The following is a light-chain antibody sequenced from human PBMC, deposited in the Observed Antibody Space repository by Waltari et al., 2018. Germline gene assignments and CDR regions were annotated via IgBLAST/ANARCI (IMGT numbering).Light chain of an antibody. V-gene: IGLV3-10*01. J-gene: IGLJ3*02. Sequence: SYELTQPPSVSVSPGQTARITCSGDALPKKYGFFYSPESGQAPVLVIYEDKNRPSGIPERFSGSSSGTLSTLTVSGAQVDDEADYYCCSPDSSGNHWVFGGGTKLAVL. CDR1: ALPKKY. CDR2: EDK. CDR3: CSPDSSGNHWV.